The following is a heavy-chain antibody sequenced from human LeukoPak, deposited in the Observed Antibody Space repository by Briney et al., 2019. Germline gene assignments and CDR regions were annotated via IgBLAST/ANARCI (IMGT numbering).Heavy chain of an antibody. Sequence: SETLSLICTVSGGSVSSGSYYWSWIRQPPGKGLEWIGYIYYSGSTNYNPSLKSRVTISVDTSKNQFSLKLSSVTAADTAVYYCARGYYYDSTQLGYWGQGTLVTVSS. D-gene: IGHD3-22*01. CDR3: ARGYYYDSTQLGY. V-gene: IGHV4-61*01. J-gene: IGHJ4*02. CDR2: IYYSGST. CDR1: GGSVSSGSYY.